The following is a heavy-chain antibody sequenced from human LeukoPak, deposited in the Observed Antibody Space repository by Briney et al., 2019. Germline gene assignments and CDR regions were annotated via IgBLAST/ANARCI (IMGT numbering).Heavy chain of an antibody. Sequence: SETLSLTCAVYGGSFSGYYWGWIRQPPGKGLEWIGSIYYSGSTYYNPSLKSRVTISVDTSKNQFSLKLSSVTAADTAVYYCARAIYSGSSNDAFDIWGQGTMVTVSS. CDR1: GGSFSGYY. J-gene: IGHJ3*02. V-gene: IGHV4-34*01. CDR2: IYYSGST. D-gene: IGHD1-26*01. CDR3: ARAIYSGSSNDAFDI.